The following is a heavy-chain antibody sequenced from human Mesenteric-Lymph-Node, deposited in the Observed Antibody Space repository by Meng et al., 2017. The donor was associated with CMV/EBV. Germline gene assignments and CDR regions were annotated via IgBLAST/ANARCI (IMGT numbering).Heavy chain of an antibody. CDR2: IRYSGSNK. Sequence: GGSLRLSCAASGFNFNTYGIHWVRQVPGKGLEWVAFIRYSGSNKYYADSVKDRFTISRDNSKSTVYLQMNSLTPEDTAVYYCAKDRFRGEGYLGRHSNYEDNQGGIDYWGQGTLVTVSS. D-gene: IGHD4-11*01. CDR1: GFNFNTYG. CDR3: AKDRFRGEGYLGRHSNYEDNQGGIDY. V-gene: IGHV3-30*02. J-gene: IGHJ4*02.